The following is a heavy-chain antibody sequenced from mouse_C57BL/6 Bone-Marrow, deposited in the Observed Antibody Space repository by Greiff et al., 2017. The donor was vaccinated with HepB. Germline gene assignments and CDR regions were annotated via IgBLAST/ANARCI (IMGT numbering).Heavy chain of an antibody. CDR3: AREGVITTVVAS. D-gene: IGHD1-1*01. CDR1: GYTFTSYG. CDR2: IYPRSGNT. V-gene: IGHV1-81*01. J-gene: IGHJ3*01. Sequence: QVQLKESGAELARPGASVKLSCKASGYTFTSYGISWVKQRTGQGLEWIGEIYPRSGNTYYNEKFKGKATLTADKSSSTAYMELRSLTSEDSAVYFCAREGVITTVVASWGQGTLVTVSA.